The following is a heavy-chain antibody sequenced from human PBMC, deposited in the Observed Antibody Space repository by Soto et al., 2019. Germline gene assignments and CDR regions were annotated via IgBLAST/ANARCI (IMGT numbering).Heavy chain of an antibody. D-gene: IGHD3-10*01. CDR3: AMRGAAMVRGVMSWFDP. J-gene: IGHJ5*02. V-gene: IGHV4-39*01. CDR1: GGSISSSSYY. CDR2: IYYSGST. Sequence: SETLSLTCTVSGGSISSSSYYWGWIRQPPGKGLEWIGSIYYSGSTYYNPSLKSRVTISVDTSKNQFSLKLSSVTAADTAVYYCAMRGAAMVRGVMSWFDPWGQGTLVTVSS.